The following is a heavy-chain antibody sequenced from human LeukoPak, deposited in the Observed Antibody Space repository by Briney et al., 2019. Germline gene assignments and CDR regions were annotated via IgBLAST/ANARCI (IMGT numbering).Heavy chain of an antibody. V-gene: IGHV4-34*01. J-gene: IGHJ4*02. CDR3: ARDFTR. D-gene: IGHD3-3*01. Sequence: PSETLSLTCAVYGGSFSGYYWIWIRHPPGKGLEWIGEISHSGSINYNPSLKSRVIISVDTSKNQFSLKLSSVTAADTAVYYCARDFTRWGQGTLVTVSS. CDR1: GGSFSGYY. CDR2: ISHSGSI.